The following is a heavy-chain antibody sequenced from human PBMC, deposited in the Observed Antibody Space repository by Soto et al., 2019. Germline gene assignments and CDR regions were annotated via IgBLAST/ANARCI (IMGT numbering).Heavy chain of an antibody. CDR2: TYYGGNT. J-gene: IGHJ4*02. CDR1: APSLSTDY. V-gene: IGHV4-59*08. D-gene: IGHD7-27*01. CDR3: AKNWNWGSLVH. Sequence: TPSLPWTLSAPSLSTDYSSLIRQSHGKGLELIGFTYYGGNTNYNPSLKSRVTIAVDTPRNQFSLKLSSVTAADTAVYDCAKNWNWGSLVHWGQGTLVTSPQ.